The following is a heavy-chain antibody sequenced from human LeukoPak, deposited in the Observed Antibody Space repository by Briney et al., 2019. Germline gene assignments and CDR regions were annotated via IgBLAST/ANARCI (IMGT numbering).Heavy chain of an antibody. V-gene: IGHV3-23*01. Sequence: PGGSLRPSCAASGFTFSSYAMSWVRQVPGKTLEWVSGIKAGGDRAFYADSVKGRFTMSRDNSKNTLFLQMDTVRVEDTAVYYCAKEFGEFFYFFDHWGQGALVTVSS. D-gene: IGHD3-10*01. CDR1: GFTFSSYA. J-gene: IGHJ4*02. CDR2: IKAGGDRA. CDR3: AKEFGEFFYFFDH.